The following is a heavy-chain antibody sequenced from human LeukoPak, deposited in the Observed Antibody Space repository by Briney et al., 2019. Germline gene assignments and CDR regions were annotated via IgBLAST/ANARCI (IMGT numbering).Heavy chain of an antibody. Sequence: SVKVSCKASGDTFSNYAINWVRQAPGQGLEWVGGIIPIFNTTNYAQNFQGRVTITADESTSTAYMELSSLRSEDTAVYYCARGLGVSRVDAFDIWGQGTMVTVSS. V-gene: IGHV1-69*01. CDR2: IIPIFNTT. D-gene: IGHD2-2*01. CDR3: ARGLGVSRVDAFDI. J-gene: IGHJ3*02. CDR1: GDTFSNYA.